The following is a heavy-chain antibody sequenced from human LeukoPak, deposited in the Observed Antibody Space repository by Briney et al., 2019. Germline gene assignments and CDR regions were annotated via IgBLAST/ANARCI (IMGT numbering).Heavy chain of an antibody. CDR1: GASISIYS. CDR3: AREQGGPFDL. CDR2: MYYSGST. V-gene: IGHV4-59*01. J-gene: IGHJ4*02. Sequence: TSETLSLTSTVSGASISIYSWTWIRQPPGKGLGWIGYMYYSGSTSYNPSLKSRVSMSVDTSKNQLSLNLRSVTAADTAVYYCAREQGGPFDLWDKGTLVSVPS. D-gene: IGHD2-15*01.